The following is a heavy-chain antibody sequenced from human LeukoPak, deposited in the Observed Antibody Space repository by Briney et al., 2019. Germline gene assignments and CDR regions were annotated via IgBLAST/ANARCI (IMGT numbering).Heavy chain of an antibody. D-gene: IGHD3-10*01. CDR3: ANLGSMVRGVDYY. CDR1: GFTFSDYY. J-gene: IGHJ4*02. CDR2: ISSSGSVI. V-gene: IGHV3-11*04. Sequence: GGSLRLSCAASGFTFSDYYMSWIRLAPGKGLEWVSYISSSGSVIYYADSVKGRFTISRDNAKNSLYLQMNSLRAEDTAVYYCANLGSMVRGVDYYWGQGTLVTVSS.